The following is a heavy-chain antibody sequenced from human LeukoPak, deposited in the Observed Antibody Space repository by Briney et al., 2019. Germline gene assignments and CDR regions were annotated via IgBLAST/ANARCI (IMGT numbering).Heavy chain of an antibody. J-gene: IGHJ4*02. D-gene: IGHD6-6*01. Sequence: SETLSLTCTVSVGSLNSVTYYCSWIRQPAGKGLEWVGRMYTSGSTNDNPSRESPVTISVDPSKNQFSLKLSSPTAADPAVYYCARGEKGSSSGSINYWGQGTLVTVSS. V-gene: IGHV4-61*02. CDR3: ARGEKGSSSGSINY. CDR2: MYTSGST. CDR1: VGSLNSVTYY.